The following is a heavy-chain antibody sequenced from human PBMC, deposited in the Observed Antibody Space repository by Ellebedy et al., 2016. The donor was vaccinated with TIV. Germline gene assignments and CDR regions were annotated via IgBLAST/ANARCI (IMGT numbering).Heavy chain of an antibody. Sequence: AASVKVSCKASGYTFTGYYMHWARQAPGQGLEWLGIIIPSGGSTGYAQKFQGRVTMTRDTSTSTVYLELSSLRSEDTAVYYCARESQRGTSSWSHVDYWGQGTLVTVSS. CDR1: GYTFTGYY. CDR2: IIPSGGST. V-gene: IGHV1-46*01. D-gene: IGHD6-13*01. CDR3: ARESQRGTSSWSHVDY. J-gene: IGHJ4*02.